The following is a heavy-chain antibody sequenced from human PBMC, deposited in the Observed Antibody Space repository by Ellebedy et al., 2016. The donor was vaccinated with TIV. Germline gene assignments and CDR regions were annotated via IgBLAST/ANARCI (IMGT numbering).Heavy chain of an antibody. Sequence: GGSLRLSXAASGFIFGDYAMTWVRQTPGKGLEWVSSISGTGGGTYYADSVEGRFTMTRDNSKDTLHLEMNSLRPDDTAVYYCATEPPYKWNLGHSWGQGTLVLVSS. D-gene: IGHD1-7*01. CDR3: ATEPPYKWNLGHS. CDR2: ISGTGGGT. CDR1: GFIFGDYA. V-gene: IGHV3-23*01. J-gene: IGHJ5*02.